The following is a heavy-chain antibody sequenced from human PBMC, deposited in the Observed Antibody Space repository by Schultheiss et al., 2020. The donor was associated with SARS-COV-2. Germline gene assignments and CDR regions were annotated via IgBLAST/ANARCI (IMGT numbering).Heavy chain of an antibody. Sequence: GGSLRLSCAASGFTFSSYSMNWVRQAPGKGLEWVSSVSSSSYIYYADSVKGRFTISRDNAKNSLYLQMNSLRAEDTAVYYCARGLAVAGTPSGWGQGTLVTVSS. CDR2: VSSSSYI. CDR1: GFTFSSYS. J-gene: IGHJ4*02. D-gene: IGHD6-19*01. CDR3: ARGLAVAGTPSG. V-gene: IGHV3-21*01.